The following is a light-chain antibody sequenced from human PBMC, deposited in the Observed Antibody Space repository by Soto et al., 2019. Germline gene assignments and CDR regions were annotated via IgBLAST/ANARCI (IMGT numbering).Light chain of an antibody. V-gene: IGKV3-15*01. CDR3: QQYNSWPT. CDR2: GAS. CDR1: HSISTN. J-gene: IGKJ4*01. Sequence: EIIMTQSPATLSVSPREGATLSCRTSHSISTNLAWYQHKRGQSPRLLVYGASTRATGVPARFSGSGSGAEFTLSISSLQSEDFAVYYCQQYNSWPTFGGGTKVEIK.